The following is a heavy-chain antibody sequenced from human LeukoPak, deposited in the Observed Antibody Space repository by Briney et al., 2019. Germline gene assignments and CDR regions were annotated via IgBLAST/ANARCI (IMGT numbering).Heavy chain of an antibody. CDR2: ISWNSGSI. J-gene: IGHJ6*03. V-gene: IGHV3-9*01. CDR3: AKDIAAYYYYYMDV. CDR1: GFTFDDYA. Sequence: GGSLRLSCAASGFTFDDYAMHWVRQAPGKGLEWVSGISWNSGSIGYADSVKGRFTISRDNAKNSLYLQMSSLRAEDTALYYCAKDIAAYYYYYMDVWGKGTTVTISS.